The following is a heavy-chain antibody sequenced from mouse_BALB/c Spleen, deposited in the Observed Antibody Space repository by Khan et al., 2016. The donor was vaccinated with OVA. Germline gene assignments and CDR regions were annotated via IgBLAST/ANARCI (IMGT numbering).Heavy chain of an antibody. CDR1: GYSITSDYA. Sequence: EVKLQESGPGLVKPSQSLSLTCTVTGYSITSDYAWNWIRQFPGNKLEWVGYITYSGGTSYHPSLKSRISITRDTSKNQFFLRLNSVTTEDSATYYCARWFAYWGQGTLVTVS. CDR2: ITYSGGT. J-gene: IGHJ3*01. CDR3: ARWFAY. V-gene: IGHV3-2*02.